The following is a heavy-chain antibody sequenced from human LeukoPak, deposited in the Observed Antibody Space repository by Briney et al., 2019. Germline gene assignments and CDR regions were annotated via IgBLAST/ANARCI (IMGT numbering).Heavy chain of an antibody. CDR3: ARAPNRVQNWVDC. J-gene: IGHJ5*01. Sequence: PGGSLRLSCAASGFTFSRYWMSWVRQARGKGLEWVANMKEDGSEKYYVDSVKGRFTISRDNAKNSLYLQMNSLRVEDMAVYYCARAPNRVQNWVDCWGQRTLVTVSS. CDR2: MKEDGSEK. V-gene: IGHV3-7*01. D-gene: IGHD2/OR15-2a*01. CDR1: GFTFSRYW.